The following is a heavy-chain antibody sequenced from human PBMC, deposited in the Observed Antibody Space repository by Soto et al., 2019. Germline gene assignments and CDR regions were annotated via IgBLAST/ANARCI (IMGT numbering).Heavy chain of an antibody. J-gene: IGHJ5*02. V-gene: IGHV1-69*02. CDR3: ARVRYCSSTSCSTNWFDP. CDR2: IIPILGIA. Sequence: ASVKVSCKASGGTFSSYTISWVRQAPGQGLEWMGRIIPILGIANYAQKFQGRVTITADKSTSTAYMELSSLRSEDTAVYYCARVRYCSSTSCSTNWFDPWGQGTLVTVSS. D-gene: IGHD2-2*01. CDR1: GGTFSSYT.